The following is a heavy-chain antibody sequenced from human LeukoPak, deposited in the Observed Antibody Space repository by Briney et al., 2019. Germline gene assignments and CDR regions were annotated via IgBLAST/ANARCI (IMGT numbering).Heavy chain of an antibody. J-gene: IGHJ4*02. CDR3: ARGPDYGDYSDY. CDR1: GFTFSSYA. Sequence: GGSLRLSCAASGFTFSSYAMSWVRQAPGKGLEWVPAISGSGGSTYYADSVKGRFTISRDNSKNTLYLQMNSLRAEDTAVYYCARGPDYGDYSDYWGQGTLVTVSS. CDR2: ISGSGGST. D-gene: IGHD4-17*01. V-gene: IGHV3-23*01.